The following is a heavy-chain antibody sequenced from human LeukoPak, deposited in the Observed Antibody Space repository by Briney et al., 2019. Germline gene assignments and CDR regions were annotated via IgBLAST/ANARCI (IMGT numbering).Heavy chain of an antibody. CDR3: ATHSGGY. V-gene: IGHV3-66*01. CDR1: GFTVSSNY. D-gene: IGHD3-16*01. CDR2: IYSGGST. J-gene: IGHJ4*02. Sequence: GGSLRLSCAASGFTVSSNYMSWVRQAPGKGLEWVSVIYSGGSTYYADSVKGRFTISRDISKDTLFLQMNALRAEDTAVYYCATHSGGYWGQGTLVTVSS.